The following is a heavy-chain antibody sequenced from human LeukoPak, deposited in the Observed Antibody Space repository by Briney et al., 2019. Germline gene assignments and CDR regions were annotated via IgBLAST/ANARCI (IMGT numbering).Heavy chain of an antibody. J-gene: IGHJ1*01. V-gene: IGHV4-39*07. CDR1: GGSISSSSYY. CDR3: ATNRYSGNTGHFQH. D-gene: IGHD5-12*01. CDR2: INHSGST. Sequence: PSETLSLTCTVSGGSISSSSYYWGWIRQPPGKGLEWIGEINHSGSTNYNPSLKSRVTISVDTSKNQFSLKLSSVTAADTAVYYCATNRYSGNTGHFQHWGQGTLVTVSS.